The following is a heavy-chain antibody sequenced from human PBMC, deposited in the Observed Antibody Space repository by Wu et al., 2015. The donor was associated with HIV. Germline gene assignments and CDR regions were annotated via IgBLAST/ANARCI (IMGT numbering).Heavy chain of an antibody. CDR1: GGTFSSYT. CDR3: ARELLWGEDF. D-gene: IGHD2-21*01. CDR2: IIPISGTT. V-gene: IGHV1-69*15. Sequence: QVQLAQSGAEVKKPGSSVRVSCKASGGTFSSYTYNWVRQAPGQGLEWMGSIIPISGTTDYAQKFQGRITLTADESTRTTYMELSSLRSEDTAVYFCARELLWGEDFWGQGTLVTVSS. J-gene: IGHJ4*02.